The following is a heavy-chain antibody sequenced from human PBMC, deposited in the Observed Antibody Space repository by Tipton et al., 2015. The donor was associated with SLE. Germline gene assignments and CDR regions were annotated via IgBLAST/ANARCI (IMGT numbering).Heavy chain of an antibody. CDR1: GGSFSGYY. J-gene: IGHJ1*01. CDR2: INHSGST. D-gene: IGHD6-6*01. Sequence: TLSLTCAVYGGSFSGYYWSWIRQPPGKGLEWIGEINHSGSTNYNPSLKSRVTISVDTSKNQFSLKLSSVTAADTAVYYCARVRIAARGYFQHWGQVTLVTVSS. V-gene: IGHV4-34*01. CDR3: ARVRIAARGYFQH.